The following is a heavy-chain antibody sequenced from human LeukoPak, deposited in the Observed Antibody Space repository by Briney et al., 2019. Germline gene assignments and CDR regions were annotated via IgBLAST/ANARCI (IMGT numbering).Heavy chain of an antibody. CDR3: AVGYCSGGSCPRTDY. CDR2: INHSGST. CDR1: GGSFSGYY. V-gene: IGHV4-34*01. D-gene: IGHD2-15*01. J-gene: IGHJ4*02. Sequence: PSETLSLTCAVYGGSFSGYYWSWIRQPPGKGLEWIGEINHSGSTNYNPSLKSRVTMSVDTSKNQFSLKLSSVTAADTAVYYCAVGYCSGGSCPRTDYWGQGTLVTVSS.